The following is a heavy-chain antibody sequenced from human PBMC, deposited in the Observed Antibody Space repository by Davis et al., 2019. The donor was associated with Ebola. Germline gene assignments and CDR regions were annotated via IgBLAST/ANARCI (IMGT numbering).Heavy chain of an antibody. CDR2: VYHSGRI. Sequence: PSETLSLTCVVSGGSISGGPYSWSWIRQPPGQGLEWIGFVYHSGRIEYSPSLKSRVIMSLDRSKNQFSLRLSSVTAADTAVYYCARGGGDFWSGTPGGGFDFWGQGILVTVSS. J-gene: IGHJ4*02. D-gene: IGHD3-3*01. CDR1: GGSISGGPYS. V-gene: IGHV4-30-2*01. CDR3: ARGGGDFWSGTPGGGFDF.